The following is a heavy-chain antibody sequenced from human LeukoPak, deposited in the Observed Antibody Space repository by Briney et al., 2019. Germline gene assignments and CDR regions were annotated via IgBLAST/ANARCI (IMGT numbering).Heavy chain of an antibody. D-gene: IGHD6-19*01. J-gene: IGHJ4*02. V-gene: IGHV3-53*01. CDR2: IYSGGHI. CDR1: GFIVSSNY. CDR3: AKDDTSGWYDY. Sequence: GGSLRLSCAASGFIVSSNYISWVRQAPGKGLEWVSGIYSGGHIYYADSVKGRFTISRDNSENMVYLQMNSLRAEDTAVYYCAKDDTSGWYDYWGQGTLVTVSS.